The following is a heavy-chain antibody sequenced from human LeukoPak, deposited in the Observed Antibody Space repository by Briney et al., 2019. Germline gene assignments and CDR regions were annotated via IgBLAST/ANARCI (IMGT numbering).Heavy chain of an antibody. CDR2: ITTISHYI. CDR3: ARSGGPGTYHQLRYNWFDP. V-gene: IGHV3-21*01. J-gene: IGHJ5*02. Sequence: GGSLRLSCAASGFTLSYYHMNWVRQAPGKGLEWLSSITTISHYIYYAGAVRGRFTISRDNAKNSLYLQMNSLRGEDTAVYYCARSGGPGTYHQLRYNWFDPWGQGTLVTVSS. CDR1: GFTLSYYH. D-gene: IGHD3-10*01.